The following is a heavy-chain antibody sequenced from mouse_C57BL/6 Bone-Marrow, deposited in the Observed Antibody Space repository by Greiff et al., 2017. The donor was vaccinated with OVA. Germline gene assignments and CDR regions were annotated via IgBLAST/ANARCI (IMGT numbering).Heavy chain of an antibody. V-gene: IGHV1-18*01. D-gene: IGHD4-1*01. CDR1: GYTFTDYN. J-gene: IGHJ2*01. Sequence: EVQLQQSGPELVKPGASVKIPCKASGYTFTDYNMDWVKQSHGKSLEWIGDINPNNGGTIYNQKFKGKATLTVDKSSSTAYMGLRSLTSEDTEVYYCARRGRTGTHFDYWGQGTTLTVSS. CDR2: INPNNGGT. CDR3: ARRGRTGTHFDY.